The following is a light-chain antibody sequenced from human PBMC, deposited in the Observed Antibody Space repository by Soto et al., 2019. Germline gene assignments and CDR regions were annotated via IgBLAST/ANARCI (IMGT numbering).Light chain of an antibody. CDR2: DVS. J-gene: IGKJ1*01. V-gene: IGKV1-5*01. Sequence: TQSPSTLSASLRDRVTITCRASQSIGDSLAWYQQKPGKAPYLLISDVSSLERGVPSRFSGSGSGTEFTLTISSMQPDDFATFYCQQYTGYSRPLGQGTKV. CDR3: QQYTGYSRP. CDR1: QSIGDS.